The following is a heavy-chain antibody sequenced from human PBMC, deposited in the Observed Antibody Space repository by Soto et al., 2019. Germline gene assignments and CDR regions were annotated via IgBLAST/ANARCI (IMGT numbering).Heavy chain of an antibody. CDR2: LSDDGSNK. V-gene: IGHV3-30-3*01. CDR3: ARHLSHLKYGWFDP. Sequence: QVQLVESGGGVVQPGRSLRLSCAASGFTFSSYAFHWVRQAPGKGLEWVAILSDDGSNKYYAGSVKGRFTISRDNSKNTLYLQMNSLRVEDTAVYYCARHLSHLKYGWFDPWGHGTLVTVSS. J-gene: IGHJ5*02. CDR1: GFTFSSYA. D-gene: IGHD3-3*02.